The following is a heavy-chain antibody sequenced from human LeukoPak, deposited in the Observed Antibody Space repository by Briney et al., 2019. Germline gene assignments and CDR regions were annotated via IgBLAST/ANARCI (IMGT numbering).Heavy chain of an antibody. Sequence: TGGSLRLSCAASNFAFNNYAMTWVRQAPGKGLEWVSSISDSGGRTYYGDSVKGRFTVSRDNFNKRVFLEMDSLRAEDTAVYYCAKDSLRNAPDVIDMWGLGTMVTVSS. CDR2: ISDSGGRT. V-gene: IGHV3-23*01. J-gene: IGHJ3*02. CDR1: NFAFNNYA. CDR3: AKDSLRNAPDVIDM.